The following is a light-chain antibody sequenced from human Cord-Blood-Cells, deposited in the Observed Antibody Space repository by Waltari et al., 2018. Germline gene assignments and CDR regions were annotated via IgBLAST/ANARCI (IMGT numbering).Light chain of an antibody. Sequence: AIQMTQSQSSLSASVGDRVTITCRASQGIRNDLGWYQQKPGKAPKLLIYAASSLQSGVPARFSGSGSGTDFTLTISSLQPEDFATYYCLQDYNYPRTFGQGTKVEIK. CDR1: QGIRND. CDR3: LQDYNYPRT. J-gene: IGKJ1*01. CDR2: AAS. V-gene: IGKV1-6*01.